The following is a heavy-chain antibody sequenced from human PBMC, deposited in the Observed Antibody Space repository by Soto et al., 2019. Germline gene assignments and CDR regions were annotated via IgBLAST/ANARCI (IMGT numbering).Heavy chain of an antibody. V-gene: IGHV3-48*02. D-gene: IGHD4-17*01. Sequence: EVQLVESGGGLVQPGGCLRLYCAASGFTFSIYTMNWVGQAPGKGLEWLSYIRGSSGGIDYADSVKGRFTISRDNAKNSLFLHMNSLRDEDTAIYYCARGRGDFDKSYFDSWGQRTLVTVSS. CDR3: ARGRGDFDKSYFDS. J-gene: IGHJ4*02. CDR1: GFTFSIYT. CDR2: IRGSSGGI.